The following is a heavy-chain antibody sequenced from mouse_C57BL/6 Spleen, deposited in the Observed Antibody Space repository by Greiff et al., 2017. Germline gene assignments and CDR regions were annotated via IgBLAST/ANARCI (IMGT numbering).Heavy chain of an antibody. CDR3: ARCYDYPCYFDY. J-gene: IGHJ2*01. V-gene: IGHV1-55*01. Sequence: VQLQQPGAELVKPGASVKMSCKASGYTFTSYWITWVKQRPGQGLEWIGDIYPGSGSTNYNEKFKSKATLTVDTSSSTAYMQLSSLTSEDSAVEYCARCYDYPCYFDYWGQGTTLTVSS. D-gene: IGHD2-4*01. CDR1: GYTFTSYW. CDR2: IYPGSGST.